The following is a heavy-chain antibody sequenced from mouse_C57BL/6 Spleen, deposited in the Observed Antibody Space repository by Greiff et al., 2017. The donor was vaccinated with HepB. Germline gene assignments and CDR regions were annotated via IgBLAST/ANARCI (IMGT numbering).Heavy chain of an antibody. CDR1: GFTFTDYY. Sequence: EVQLQESGGGLVQPGGSLSLSCAASGFTFTDYYMSWVRQPPGKALEWLGFIRNKANGYTTEYSASVKGRFTISRDNSQSILYLQMNALRAEDSATYYCARSTMITYYFDYWGQGTTLTVSS. CDR2: IRNKANGYTT. V-gene: IGHV7-3*01. J-gene: IGHJ2*01. D-gene: IGHD2-4*01. CDR3: ARSTMITYYFDY.